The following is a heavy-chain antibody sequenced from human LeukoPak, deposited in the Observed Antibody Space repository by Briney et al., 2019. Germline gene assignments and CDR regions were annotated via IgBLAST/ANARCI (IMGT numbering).Heavy chain of an antibody. D-gene: IGHD4-11*01. Sequence: PGGSLRLSCAASRFTFSRSAMSWVRQAPGKGLEWVSGISGSGGITHYADSVKGRFAISRDNSKNTLYLQIYGLRDEDTAVYYCAKGRTTVGVLGTDAFDIWGQGTLVTVSS. V-gene: IGHV3-23*01. CDR2: ISGSGGIT. CDR3: AKGRTTVGVLGTDAFDI. J-gene: IGHJ3*02. CDR1: RFTFSRSA.